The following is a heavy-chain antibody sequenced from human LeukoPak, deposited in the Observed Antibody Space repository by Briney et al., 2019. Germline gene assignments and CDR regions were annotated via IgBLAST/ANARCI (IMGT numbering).Heavy chain of an antibody. V-gene: IGHV4-39*07. D-gene: IGHD2-15*01. CDR1: GGSIDSSTYY. Sequence: SETLSLTCTVSGGSIDSSTYYWGWIRQPPGKGLEWIGSIYSSGSTYYNPSLKSRVTVSVDTSKNQFSLKLTSVTAADTAVYYCARAQVYCSGGTCYLIGFDYGGQGTLVTVSS. J-gene: IGHJ4*02. CDR2: IYSSGST. CDR3: ARAQVYCSGGTCYLIGFDY.